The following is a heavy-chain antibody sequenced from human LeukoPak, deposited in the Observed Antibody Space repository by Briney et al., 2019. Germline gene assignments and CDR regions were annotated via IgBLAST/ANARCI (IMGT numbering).Heavy chain of an antibody. J-gene: IGHJ2*01. Sequence: SETLSLTCTVSGGSISSSSYYWGWIRQPPGTGLEWIGSIYYSGSTYYNPSLKSRVTISVDTSKNQFSLKLSSVTAADTAVYYCARSPPYYGMWYFDLWGRGTLVTVSS. CDR3: ARSPPYYGMWYFDL. CDR2: IYYSGST. V-gene: IGHV4-39*07. D-gene: IGHD4-17*01. CDR1: GGSISSSSYY.